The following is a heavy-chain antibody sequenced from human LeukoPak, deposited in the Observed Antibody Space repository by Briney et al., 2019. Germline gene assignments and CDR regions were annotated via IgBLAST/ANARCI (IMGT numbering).Heavy chain of an antibody. CDR2: INSDGSST. CDR3: AVAYYYDSSGPDY. J-gene: IGHJ4*02. V-gene: IGHV3-74*01. CDR1: RFTFSDYY. D-gene: IGHD3-22*01. Sequence: GGSLRLSCAASRFTFSDYYMSWIRQAPGKGLVWVSRINSDGSSTSYADSVKGRFTISRDNAKNSLYLQMNSLRAEDTAVYYCAVAYYYDSSGPDYWGQGTLVTVSS.